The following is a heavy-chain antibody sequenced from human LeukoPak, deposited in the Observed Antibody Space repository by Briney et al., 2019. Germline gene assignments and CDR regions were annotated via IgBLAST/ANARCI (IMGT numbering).Heavy chain of an antibody. CDR2: ISSSGSTI. CDR1: GFTFSDYY. V-gene: IGHV3-11*01. Sequence: PRGSLRLSCAASGFTFSDYYMSWIRQAPGKGLEWVSYISSSGSTIYYADSVKGRFTISRDNAKNSLYLQMNSLRAEDTAVYYCARDRHLSGYYYDSSGSVFDYWGQGTLVTVSS. CDR3: ARDRHLSGYYYDSSGSVFDY. D-gene: IGHD3-22*01. J-gene: IGHJ4*02.